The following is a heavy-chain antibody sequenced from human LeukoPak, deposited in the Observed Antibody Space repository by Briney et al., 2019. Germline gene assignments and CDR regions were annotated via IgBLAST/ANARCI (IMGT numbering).Heavy chain of an antibody. CDR1: GGSFSGYY. CDR2: INHSGST. V-gene: IGHV4-34*01. D-gene: IGHD3-9*01. CDR3: ARHNVVLRYFDWIKPFDY. Sequence: PSETLSLTCAVYGGSFSGYYWSWIRQPPGKGLEWIGEINHSGSTNYNPSLKSRVTISVDTSKNQFSLKLSSVTAADTAVYYCARHNVVLRYFDWIKPFDYWGQGTLVTVSS. J-gene: IGHJ4*02.